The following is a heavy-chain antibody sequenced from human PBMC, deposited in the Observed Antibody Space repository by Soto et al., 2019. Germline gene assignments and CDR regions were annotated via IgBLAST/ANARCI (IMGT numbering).Heavy chain of an antibody. Sequence: PSETLSLTCTVSGGSISSGGYYWSWIRQHPGKGLEWIGYIYYSGSTYYNPSLKSRVTISVDTSKNQFSLKLSSVTAADTAVYYCARGMVRGAPIDYWGQGTLVTVS. CDR1: GGSISSGGYY. CDR2: IYYSGST. D-gene: IGHD3-10*01. CDR3: ARGMVRGAPIDY. J-gene: IGHJ4*02. V-gene: IGHV4-31*03.